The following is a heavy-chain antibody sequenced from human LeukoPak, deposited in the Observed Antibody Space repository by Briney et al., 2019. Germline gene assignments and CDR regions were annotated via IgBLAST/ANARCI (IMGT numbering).Heavy chain of an antibody. V-gene: IGHV3-74*01. D-gene: IGHD2-2*01. CDR1: GFAFRRYW. J-gene: IGHJ5*02. CDR2: VNTDGRTT. CDR3: ARASTYHYDWFDP. Sequence: PGGSLRLSCAASGFAFRRYWMHWVRQAPGKGLVWVSRVNTDGRTTSHADSVKGRFTISRENAKNTLYLQMNSLRAEDTAVYYCARASTYHYDWFDPWGQGTLVTVSS.